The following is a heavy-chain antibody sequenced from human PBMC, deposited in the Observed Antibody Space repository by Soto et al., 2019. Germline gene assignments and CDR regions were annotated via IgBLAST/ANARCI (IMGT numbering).Heavy chain of an antibody. CDR1: GFTFSSYA. V-gene: IGHV3-23*01. Sequence: EVQLLESGGGLVQPGGSLRLSCAASGFTFSSYAMSWVRQAPGKGLEWVSAISGSGGSTYYADSVKGRFTISRDNSKNTLYLQMNSLRAEDTAVYYCAKTLVEYQLLHYYYGMDVWGQGTTVTVSS. CDR3: AKTLVEYQLLHYYYGMDV. D-gene: IGHD2-2*01. CDR2: ISGSGGST. J-gene: IGHJ6*02.